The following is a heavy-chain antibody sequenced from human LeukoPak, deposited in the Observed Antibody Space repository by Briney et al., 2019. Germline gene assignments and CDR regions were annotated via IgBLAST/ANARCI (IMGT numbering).Heavy chain of an antibody. CDR2: IIPIFGTA. J-gene: IGHJ4*02. D-gene: IGHD3-10*01. CDR1: GGTFSSYA. Sequence: GASVKVSCKASGGTFSSYAISWVRQAPGQGLELMGGIIPIFGTANYAQKFQGRVTITTDESTSTAYMELSSLRSEDTAVYYCARGSRLWFGELFAYYFDYWGQGTLVTVSS. CDR3: ARGSRLWFGELFAYYFDY. V-gene: IGHV1-69*05.